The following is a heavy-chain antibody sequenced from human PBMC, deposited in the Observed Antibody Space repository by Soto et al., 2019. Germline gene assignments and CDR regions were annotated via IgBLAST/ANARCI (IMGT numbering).Heavy chain of an antibody. CDR1: GYTFTSYA. CDR3: ARGGYSSGWYYFDY. Sequence: EASVKVSCKASGYTFTSYAMHWVRQAPGQRLEWMGWINAGNGNTKYSQKFQGRVTITRDTSASTAYMELSSLRSEDTAVYYCARGGYSSGWYYFDYWGQGTLVTVSS. J-gene: IGHJ4*02. CDR2: INAGNGNT. V-gene: IGHV1-3*01. D-gene: IGHD6-19*01.